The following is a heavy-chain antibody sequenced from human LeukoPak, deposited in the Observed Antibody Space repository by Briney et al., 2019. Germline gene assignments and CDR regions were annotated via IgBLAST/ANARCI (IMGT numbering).Heavy chain of an antibody. CDR2: IYYSGST. J-gene: IGHJ4*02. D-gene: IGHD2-2*01. Sequence: PGGSLRLSCAASGFTFSSYGMSWVRQPPGKGLEWIGSIYYSGSTYYNPSLKSRVTISVDTSKNQFSLKLSSVTAADTAVYYCARLPLGYCSSTSCSAFDYWGQGTLVTVSS. CDR1: GFTFSSYG. V-gene: IGHV4-39*01. CDR3: ARLPLGYCSSTSCSAFDY.